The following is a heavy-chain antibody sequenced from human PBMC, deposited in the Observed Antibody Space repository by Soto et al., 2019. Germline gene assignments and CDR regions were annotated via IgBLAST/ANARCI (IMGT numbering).Heavy chain of an antibody. Sequence: KPSESMSLSFAVCVCSISSSSYYWGWIRQPPGKGLEWIGSIYYSGSTYYNPSLKSRVTISVDTSKNQFSLKLSSVTAADTAVYYCERYNYNDFWSGYIDYWGQGTLVTVSS. CDR2: IYYSGST. CDR1: VCSISSSSYY. J-gene: IGHJ4*02. CDR3: ERYNYNDFWSGYIDY. D-gene: IGHD3-3*01. V-gene: IGHV4-39*01.